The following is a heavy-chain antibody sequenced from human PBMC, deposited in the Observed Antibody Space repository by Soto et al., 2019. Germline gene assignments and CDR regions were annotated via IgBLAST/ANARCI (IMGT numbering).Heavy chain of an antibody. V-gene: IGHV1-2*02. CDR3: ARGIYGSSGYFVSWFDP. CDR2: GNPGNGGT. J-gene: IGHJ5*02. Sequence: QVQLVQSGAAVKKPGASVKLSCKTSGYTFTAYYMHWVRQAPGQGLEWMGWGNPGNGGTKYAEKFQGRVTMTRDTSISTVYMELSRLKSDDTAVYYCARGIYGSSGYFVSWFDPWGQGRLVSVSS. D-gene: IGHD3-22*01. CDR1: GYTFTAYY.